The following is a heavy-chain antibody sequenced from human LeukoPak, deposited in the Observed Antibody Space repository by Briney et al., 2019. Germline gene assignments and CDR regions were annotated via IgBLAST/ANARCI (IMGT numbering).Heavy chain of an antibody. CDR2: VYYSGTT. Sequence: ASETLSLTCTVSGGSISSYYWSWIRQPPGKGLEWIGYVYYSGTTNYNPSLKSRVIISVDTSKNQFSLKLSPVIAADTAVYYCARGGDSNFYESSFKYWGQGTLVTVSS. CDR1: GGSISSYY. D-gene: IGHD2/OR15-2a*01. CDR3: ARGGDSNFYESSFKY. V-gene: IGHV4-59*01. J-gene: IGHJ4*02.